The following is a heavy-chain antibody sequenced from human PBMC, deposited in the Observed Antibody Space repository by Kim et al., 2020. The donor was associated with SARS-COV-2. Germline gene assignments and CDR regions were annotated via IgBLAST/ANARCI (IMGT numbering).Heavy chain of an antibody. V-gene: IGHV3-9*01. CDR2: ISWNSGSI. J-gene: IGHJ4*02. CDR3: AKDWWIAARVTDY. Sequence: GGSLRLSCAASGFTFDDYAMHWVRQAPGKGLEWVSGISWNSGSIGYADSVKGRFTISRDNAKNSLYLQMNSLRAEDTALYYCAKDWWIAARVTDYWGQGTLVTVSS. D-gene: IGHD6-6*01. CDR1: GFTFDDYA.